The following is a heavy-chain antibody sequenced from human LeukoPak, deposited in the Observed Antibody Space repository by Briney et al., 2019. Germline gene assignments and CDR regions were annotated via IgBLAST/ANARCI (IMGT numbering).Heavy chain of an antibody. CDR3: ARDLVGYSSVGYFDY. V-gene: IGHV3-7*01. CDR1: GFTFSSYW. CDR2: IKQDGSEK. Sequence: GGSLRLSCAASGFTFSSYWMSWVRQAPGKGLECVANIKQDGSEKYYVDSVKGRFTISRDNAKNSLYLQMNSLRAEDTAVYYCARDLVGYSSVGYFDYWGQGTLVTVSS. D-gene: IGHD6-19*01. J-gene: IGHJ4*02.